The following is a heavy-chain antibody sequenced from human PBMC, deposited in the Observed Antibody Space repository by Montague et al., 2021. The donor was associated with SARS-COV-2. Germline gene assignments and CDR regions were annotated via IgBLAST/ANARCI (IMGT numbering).Heavy chain of an antibody. CDR2: ISYDESNK. Sequence: SLRLSCAASGFTFSSYAMHWVRQAPGKGLEWVAVISYDESNKYYADSVKGRFTISRDNSKNTLYLQMNSLRAEDTAVYYCANQLVGLYGMDVWGQGTTVTVSS. J-gene: IGHJ6*02. D-gene: IGHD2-21*01. CDR3: ANQLVGLYGMDV. V-gene: IGHV3-30*04. CDR1: GFTFSSYA.